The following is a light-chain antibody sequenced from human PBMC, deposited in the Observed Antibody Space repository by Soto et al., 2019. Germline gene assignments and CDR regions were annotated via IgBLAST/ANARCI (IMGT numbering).Light chain of an antibody. CDR3: QQYDNWIT. V-gene: IGKV3-15*01. J-gene: IGKJ5*01. Sequence: EIVMTQSPATLSVSPGERATLSCRASQSVGSNFAWYQQRPGQAPRLLIYGASTRATGIPARFSGSGSGTECTLTISSLQSEDFAVYYCQQYDNWITFGRGTRLEIK. CDR1: QSVGSN. CDR2: GAS.